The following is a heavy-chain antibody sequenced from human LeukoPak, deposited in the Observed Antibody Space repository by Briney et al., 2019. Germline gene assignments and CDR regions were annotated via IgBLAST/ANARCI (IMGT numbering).Heavy chain of an antibody. CDR2: ISYDGSNK. CDR1: VFTFSIYA. Sequence: GGSLRLSCAASVFTFSIYAMHSVPQAPGKGLESVAVISYDGSNKYYADSVKGRCTISTDNSKNTLYMKMNSLRAEDTAVYYCARDSGRGVVVPAARAGYWGQGTLVTVSS. J-gene: IGHJ4*02. D-gene: IGHD2-2*01. V-gene: IGHV3-30*01. CDR3: ARDSGRGVVVPAARAGY.